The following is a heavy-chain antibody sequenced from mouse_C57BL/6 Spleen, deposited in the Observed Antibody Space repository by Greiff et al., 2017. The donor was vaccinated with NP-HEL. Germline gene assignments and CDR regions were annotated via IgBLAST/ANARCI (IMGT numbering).Heavy chain of an antibody. Sequence: QVQLKQSGPGLVAPSQSLSITCTVSGFSLTSYAISWVRQPPGKGLEWLGVIWTGGGTNYNSALKSRLSISKDNSKSQVVLKMNSLQTDDTARYYCASLPHDYDVGWFAYWGQGTLVTVSA. CDR2: IWTGGGT. D-gene: IGHD2-4*01. V-gene: IGHV2-9-1*01. J-gene: IGHJ3*01. CDR1: GFSLTSYA. CDR3: ASLPHDYDVGWFAY.